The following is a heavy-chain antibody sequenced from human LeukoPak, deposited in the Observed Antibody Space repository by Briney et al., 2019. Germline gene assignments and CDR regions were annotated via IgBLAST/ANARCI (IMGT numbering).Heavy chain of an antibody. J-gene: IGHJ4*02. CDR3: ARDWAVG. CDR2: IWSDGSNK. CDR1: GFSFSTYG. V-gene: IGHV3-33*08. Sequence: GGPLRLSCAASGFSFSTYGMHWVRQAPGKGLEWVAAIWSDGSNKNYADSVKGRFNISRDNSKNTLYLQMNSLRTEDTAVYYCARDWAVGWGQGTLVSVSS. D-gene: IGHD3-10*01.